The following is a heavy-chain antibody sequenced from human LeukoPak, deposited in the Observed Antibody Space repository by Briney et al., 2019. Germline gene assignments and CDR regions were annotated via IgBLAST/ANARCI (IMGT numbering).Heavy chain of an antibody. CDR1: GGSISSTTYY. D-gene: IGHD2-15*01. CDR3: ARHLLGYCSGGNCYYFDF. Sequence: SQTLSLTCTVSGGSISSTTYYWGWIRQPPGKGLEWIASSYYSGSTYYNPSLKSRVTISVDTSKNQFSLKLSSVTAADTAVYYCARHLLGYCSGGNCYYFDFWGQGTPVTVSS. CDR2: SYYSGST. J-gene: IGHJ4*02. V-gene: IGHV4-39*01.